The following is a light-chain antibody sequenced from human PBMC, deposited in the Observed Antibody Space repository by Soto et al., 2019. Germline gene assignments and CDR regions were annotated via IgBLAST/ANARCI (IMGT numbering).Light chain of an antibody. CDR1: SRDIGGYNY. J-gene: IGLJ3*02. Sequence: QSALTQPASVSGSPGQSITMSCTGTSRDIGGYNYVSWYQQHPGKAPKLMIYDVSNRPSGVSNRFPGSKSGNTASLTISGLQAEDEADYSCSSYTSNSTWVFGGGTKLTVL. CDR3: SSYTSNSTWV. V-gene: IGLV2-14*03. CDR2: DVS.